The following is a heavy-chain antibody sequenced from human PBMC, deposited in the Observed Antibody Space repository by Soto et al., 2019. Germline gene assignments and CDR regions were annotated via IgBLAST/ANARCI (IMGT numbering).Heavy chain of an antibody. CDR1: GYSFTSYW. D-gene: IGHD3-22*01. V-gene: IGHV5-51*01. Sequence: GASLKISCKGSGYSFTSYWNGWVRQMPGKGLEWMGIIYPGDSDTRYSPAFQGQVTISADKSISTAYLQWSSLKASETALDYCAGGGVPDERSGYVSFDPWGQGTLVTVSS. J-gene: IGHJ5*02. CDR2: IYPGDSDT. CDR3: AGGGVPDERSGYVSFDP.